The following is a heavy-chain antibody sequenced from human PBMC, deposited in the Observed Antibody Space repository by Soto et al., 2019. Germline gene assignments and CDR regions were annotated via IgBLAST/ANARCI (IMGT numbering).Heavy chain of an antibody. J-gene: IGHJ4*02. V-gene: IGHV3-30*18. CDR2: ISYDGSNK. CDR1: GFTFSSYG. D-gene: IGHD3-22*01. CDR3: AKALDYYYDSSGSDY. Sequence: SLRLSCAASGFTFSSYGMHWVRQAPFKGLEWVAVISYDGSNKYYADSVKGRFTISRDNSKNTLYLQMNSLRAEDTAVYYCAKALDYYYDSSGSDYWGQGTLVTVSS.